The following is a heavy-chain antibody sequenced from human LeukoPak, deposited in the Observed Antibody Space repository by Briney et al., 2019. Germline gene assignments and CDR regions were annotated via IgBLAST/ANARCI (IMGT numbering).Heavy chain of an antibody. CDR1: GGSFSGYY. D-gene: IGHD3-22*01. Sequence: SETLSLTCAVYGGSFSGYYWSWIRQPPGKGPEWIGEINHSGSTNYNPSLKSRVTISVDTSKSQFSLKLNSMTAADTAVYYCARGAQTYYDKAPVDYWGQGTLVTVSS. J-gene: IGHJ4*02. CDR3: ARGAQTYYDKAPVDY. CDR2: INHSGST. V-gene: IGHV4-34*01.